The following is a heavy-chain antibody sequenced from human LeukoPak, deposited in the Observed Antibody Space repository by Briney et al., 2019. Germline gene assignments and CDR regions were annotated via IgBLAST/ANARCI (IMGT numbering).Heavy chain of an antibody. V-gene: IGHV3-7*01. J-gene: IGHJ4*02. Sequence: GGSLRLSCATSGFTFSRYWMSWVRQIPGKGREWVASIKQDGSEEKFADSVKGRFTIYRDNAKNSVDLQMNSLGAEDTAVYFCATTVRLAGQGYFDYWGQGTLVTVSS. D-gene: IGHD6-19*01. CDR3: ATTVRLAGQGYFDY. CDR1: GFTFSRYW. CDR2: IKQDGSEE.